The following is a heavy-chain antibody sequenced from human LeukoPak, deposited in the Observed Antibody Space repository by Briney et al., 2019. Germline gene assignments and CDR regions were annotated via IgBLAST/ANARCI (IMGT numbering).Heavy chain of an antibody. CDR2: IYYSGST. V-gene: IGHV4-59*08. CDR1: GGSISSYY. D-gene: IGHD2-15*01. CDR3: ARNLGYCSGGSCYYYYYGMDV. Sequence: SETLSLTCTVSGGSISSYYWSWIRQPPGKGLEWIGYIYYSGSTNYNPSLKSRVTISVDTSKNQFSLKLSSVTAADTAVYYCARNLGYCSGGSCYYYYYGMDVWDQGTTVTVSS. J-gene: IGHJ6*02.